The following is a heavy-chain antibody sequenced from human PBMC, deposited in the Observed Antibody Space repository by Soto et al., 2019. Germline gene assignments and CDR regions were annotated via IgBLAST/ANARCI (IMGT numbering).Heavy chain of an antibody. CDR2: FDPEDGET. V-gene: IGHV1-24*01. Sequence: QVQLVQSGAEVKKPGASVKVSCKVSGYTLTELSMHWVRQAPGKGLEWMGGFDPEDGETIYARKFQGRVTMTEDTSTDTAYMELSSLRSEDTAVYYCATVVDFWSGDPAINWFDPWGQGTLVTVSS. CDR3: ATVVDFWSGDPAINWFDP. D-gene: IGHD3-3*01. CDR1: GYTLTELS. J-gene: IGHJ5*02.